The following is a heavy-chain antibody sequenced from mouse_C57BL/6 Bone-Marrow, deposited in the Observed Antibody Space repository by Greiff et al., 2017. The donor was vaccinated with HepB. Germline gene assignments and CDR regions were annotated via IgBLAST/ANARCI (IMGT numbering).Heavy chain of an antibody. J-gene: IGHJ2*01. CDR1: GYTFTSYW. CDR3: ARWAYYSNYRPYYFDY. D-gene: IGHD2-5*01. CDR2: IYPSDSET. V-gene: IGHV1-61*01. Sequence: QVQLQQPGAELVRPGSSVKLSCKASGYTFTSYWMDWVKQRPGQGLEWIGNIYPSDSETHYNQKFKDKATLTVDKSSSTPYMQLSSLTSEDSAVYYCARWAYYSNYRPYYFDYWCQGTTLTVSS.